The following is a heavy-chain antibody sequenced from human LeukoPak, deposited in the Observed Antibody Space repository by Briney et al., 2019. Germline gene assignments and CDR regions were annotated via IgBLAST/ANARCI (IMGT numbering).Heavy chain of an antibody. Sequence: ASVTVSCKASGYTFTNYAMNWVRQAPGQGLEWMGWINTKTGNPTYAQGFTGRFVFSLDTSVSTAYLQISTLKAEDTALYYCVFIRSGWSILYWGQGTLVTVSS. CDR3: VFIRSGWSILY. CDR1: GYTFTNYA. V-gene: IGHV7-4-1*02. D-gene: IGHD6-19*01. CDR2: INTKTGNP. J-gene: IGHJ4*02.